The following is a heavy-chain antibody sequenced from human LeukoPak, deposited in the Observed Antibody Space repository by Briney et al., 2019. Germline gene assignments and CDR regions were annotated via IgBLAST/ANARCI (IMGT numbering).Heavy chain of an antibody. CDR1: GFTFSNYA. CDR2: ISGSGTYT. D-gene: IGHD6-19*01. J-gene: IGHJ4*02. V-gene: IGHV3-23*01. CDR3: AKDSSSSGFSAACNFDY. Sequence: GGSLRLSCAASGFTFSNYAMSWVRQAPGKGLEWVSAISGSGTYTYYADSVKGRFTISRDNSRNTLHLQMNSLRAEDTAVYYCAKDSSSSGFSAACNFDYWGQGTLVAVSS.